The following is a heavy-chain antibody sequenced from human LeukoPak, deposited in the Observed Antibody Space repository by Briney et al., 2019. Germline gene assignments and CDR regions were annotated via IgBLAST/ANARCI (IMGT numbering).Heavy chain of an antibody. CDR1: GYTFTGYY. Sequence: ASVKVSCKASGYTFTGYYMHWVRQAPGQGLEWMGWINPNSGGTNYAQKFQGRVTMTRGTSISTAYMELSRLRSDDTAVYYCARGGGYYYGSGKDYWGQGTLVTVSS. V-gene: IGHV1-2*02. CDR2: INPNSGGT. CDR3: ARGGGYYYGSGKDY. D-gene: IGHD3-10*01. J-gene: IGHJ4*02.